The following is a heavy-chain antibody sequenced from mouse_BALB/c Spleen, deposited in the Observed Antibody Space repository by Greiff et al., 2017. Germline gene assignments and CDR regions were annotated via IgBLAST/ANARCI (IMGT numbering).Heavy chain of an antibody. D-gene: IGHD1-2*01. J-gene: IGHJ2*01. CDR3: ARSSTAPGYFDY. CDR2: IDPANGNT. CDR1: GFNIKDTY. V-gene: IGHV14-3*02. Sequence: VQLQQSGAELVKPGASVKLSCTASGFNIKDTYMHWVKQRPEQGLEWIGRIDPANGNTKYDPKFKGKATLTADKSSSTAYMQLSSLTSEKSAVYFCARSSTAPGYFDYWGQGTTLTVSS.